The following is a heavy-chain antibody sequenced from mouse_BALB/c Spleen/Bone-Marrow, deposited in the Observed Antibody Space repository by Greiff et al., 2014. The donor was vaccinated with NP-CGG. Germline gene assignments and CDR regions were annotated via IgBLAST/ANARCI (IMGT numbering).Heavy chain of an antibody. V-gene: IGHV14-4*02. CDR2: IDPENGDT. D-gene: IGHD1-1*01. CDR3: NALLRKEAMDY. CDR1: GFNIKDYY. J-gene: IGHJ4*01. Sequence: EVNLVESGAELVRSGASVKLFCTASGFNIKDYYIHWVKQRPEQGLEWIGWIDPENGDTEYAPKFQGKATMTADTSANTAYLHLSSLTSEDTAVYYCNALLRKEAMDYWGQGTSVTVSS.